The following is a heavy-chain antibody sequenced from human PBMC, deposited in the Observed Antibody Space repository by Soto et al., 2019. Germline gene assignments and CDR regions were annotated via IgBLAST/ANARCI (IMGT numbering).Heavy chain of an antibody. J-gene: IGHJ4*02. CDR2: IRGKANSYAT. CDR1: GFTFSGSA. D-gene: IGHD4-17*01. CDR3: SHYGDYGLDY. Sequence: GGSLRLSCAASGFTFSGSAMHWVRQASGKGLEWVGRIRGKANSYATAYAASARGRFTISRDDSKNTAYLEMSSLDSEDTAVYYCSHYGDYGLDYWGQGTLVTVSS. V-gene: IGHV3-73*01.